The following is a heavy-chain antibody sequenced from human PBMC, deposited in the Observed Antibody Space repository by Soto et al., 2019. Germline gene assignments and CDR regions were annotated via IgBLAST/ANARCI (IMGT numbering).Heavy chain of an antibody. D-gene: IGHD6-13*01. Sequence: SETLSLTCTFSGCSISSSSYYWGWIRQPPGKGLEWIGSIYYSGSTYYNPYLKSRVTISVDTSKKQNYLKLRTVTAADTALYYCARHGVAAAGTNYYYGMDVWGQGTTVT. J-gene: IGHJ6*02. CDR1: GCSISSSSYY. V-gene: IGHV4-39*01. CDR3: ARHGVAAAGTNYYYGMDV. CDR2: IYYSGST.